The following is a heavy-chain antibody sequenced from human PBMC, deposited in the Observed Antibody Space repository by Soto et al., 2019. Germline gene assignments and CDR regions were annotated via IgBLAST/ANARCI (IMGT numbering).Heavy chain of an antibody. V-gene: IGHV1-2*04. CDR1: GYTFTIYY. D-gene: IGHD3-22*01. CDR3: AREGDYYSSFDY. J-gene: IGHJ4*02. CDR2: INPNSGGT. Sequence: ASVKVSCKASGYTFTIYYMHWVRQAPGQGLEWMGIINPNSGGTNYAQKFQGWVTMTRDTSISTAYMELSRLRSDDTAVYYCAREGDYYSSFDYWGQGTLVTVSS.